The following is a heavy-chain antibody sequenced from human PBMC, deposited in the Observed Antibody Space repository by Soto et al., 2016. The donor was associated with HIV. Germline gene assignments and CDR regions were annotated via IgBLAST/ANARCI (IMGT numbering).Heavy chain of an antibody. Sequence: QLQLQESGPGLVKPSETLSLKCTVSNGSISSDNYYWGWIRQPPGKGLEWIGSIYYSGNTYYDTSLKSRISVSIDTSKNQFSLKLSSVTAADTAVYHCASGYIDVNNYGSRGIIIGGNFDYWGQGTLVTVS. CDR2: IYYSGNT. V-gene: IGHV4-39*01. D-gene: IGHD3-10*01. CDR3: ASGYIDVNNYGSRGIIIGGNFDY. CDR1: NGSISSDNYY. J-gene: IGHJ4*02.